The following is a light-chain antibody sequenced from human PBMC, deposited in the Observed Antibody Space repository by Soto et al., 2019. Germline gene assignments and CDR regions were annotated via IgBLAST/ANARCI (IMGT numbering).Light chain of an antibody. Sequence: MTQTPSSLSASVGDRVILTCRASQSIGNWLAWYQQKPGKAPKLLIYKASSLESGVPTRFSGSGSGTDFTLTISRLQPEDFATYYCQQYNSYVFGPGTKVDIK. CDR3: QQYNSYV. J-gene: IGKJ3*01. CDR2: KAS. CDR1: QSIGNW. V-gene: IGKV1-5*03.